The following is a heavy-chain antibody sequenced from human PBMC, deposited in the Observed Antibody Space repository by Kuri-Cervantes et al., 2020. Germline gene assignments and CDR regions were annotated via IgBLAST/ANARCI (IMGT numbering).Heavy chain of an antibody. CDR2: VYYSGST. J-gene: IGHJ3*02. V-gene: IGHV4-59*11. CDR3: AREMITFGGAGGAFDI. Sequence: ESLKISCTVSGGSISSHYWSWFRQPPGKGLEYIGYVYYSGSTNYNPSLKSRVTISVDTSKNQFSLKLSSVTAADTAVYYCAREMITFGGAGGAFDIWGQGTMVTVSS. D-gene: IGHD3-16*01. CDR1: GGSISSHY.